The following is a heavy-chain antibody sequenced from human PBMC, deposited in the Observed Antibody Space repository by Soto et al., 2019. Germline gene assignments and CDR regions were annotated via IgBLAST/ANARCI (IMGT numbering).Heavy chain of an antibody. D-gene: IGHD4-17*01. CDR1: GGTFSSYT. V-gene: IGHV1-69*02. CDR3: ARMKNGYLYFYY. Sequence: QVQLVQSGAEVKKPGSSVKVCCKASGGTFSSYTISWVRQAPGQGLEWMGRIIPILGIANYAQKFQGRVTITADESTSTAYMELSSLRSEDTAVYYCARMKNGYLYFYYWGQGTLVTVSS. CDR2: IIPILGIA. J-gene: IGHJ4*02.